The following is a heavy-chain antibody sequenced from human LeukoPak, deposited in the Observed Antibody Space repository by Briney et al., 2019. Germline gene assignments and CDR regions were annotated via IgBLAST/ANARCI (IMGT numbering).Heavy chain of an antibody. Sequence: ASVKVSSKASGYTFTGHYMHWVRQAPGQGLEWVGRINPNSGGTNYAQKFQGRVTMTRDTSVSTAYMELSRLTFDDTAVYYCARKDLSGYSSLDYWGQGTLVTVSS. V-gene: IGHV1-2*06. CDR3: ARKDLSGYSSLDY. CDR2: INPNSGGT. J-gene: IGHJ4*02. D-gene: IGHD5-18*01. CDR1: GYTFTGHY.